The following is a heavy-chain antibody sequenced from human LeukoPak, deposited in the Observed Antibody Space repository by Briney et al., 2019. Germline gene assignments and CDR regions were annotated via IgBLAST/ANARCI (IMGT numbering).Heavy chain of an antibody. V-gene: IGHV4-38-2*01. D-gene: IGHD1-26*01. CDR2: IYHSGST. J-gene: IGHJ5*02. CDR1: GYSISSGYY. Sequence: SQTLSLTCAVSGYSISSGYYWGWMRQSPEKGLEWFGSIYHSGSTYYNPSLKSRVTISVDTSKNQFSLKLNSVTAADTAVYYCARASRDHSGSYPWGQGTLVTVSS. CDR3: ARASRDHSGSYP.